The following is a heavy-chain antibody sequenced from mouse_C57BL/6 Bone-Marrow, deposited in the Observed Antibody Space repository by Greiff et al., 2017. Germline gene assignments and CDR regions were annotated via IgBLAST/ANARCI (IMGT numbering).Heavy chain of an antibody. D-gene: IGHD1-1*01. CDR1: GFTFSSYG. V-gene: IGHV5-6*01. CDR2: IRSGGSYT. CDR3: ARAYYDGSWFAY. Sequence: EVHLVESGGDLVKPGGSLKLSCAASGFTFSSYGMSWVRQTPDQRLEWVANIRSGGSYTYYPDSVKGRFTISRYNAKHTMYLQMSRLKAEDTAMYDCARAYYDGSWFAYWGQGTRVTVSA. J-gene: IGHJ3*01.